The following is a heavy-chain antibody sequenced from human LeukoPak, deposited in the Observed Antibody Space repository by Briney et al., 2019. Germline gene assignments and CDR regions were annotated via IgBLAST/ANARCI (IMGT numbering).Heavy chain of an antibody. CDR1: GWSFNDYY. Sequence: SETLSLTCAVYGWSFNDYYWHWIRQPPGKGLEWIGEINARGDTNYNPSLKSRVTMSVDTSKNQFSLRLASMIAADTAVYYCARGQVPAARSDNWFDPWGQGTLVTVSS. CDR2: INARGDT. D-gene: IGHD2-2*01. CDR3: ARGQVPAARSDNWFDP. V-gene: IGHV4-34*01. J-gene: IGHJ5*02.